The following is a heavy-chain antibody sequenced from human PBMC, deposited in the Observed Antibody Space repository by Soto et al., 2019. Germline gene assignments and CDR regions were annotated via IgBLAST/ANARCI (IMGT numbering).Heavy chain of an antibody. V-gene: IGHV1-2*04. Sequence: ASVKVSCKASGYTFTGYYMHWVRQAPGQGLEWMGWINPNSGGTNYAQKFQGWVTMTRDTSISTAYMELSRLRSEDTAVYYCARDVAAAGDLYFDYWGQGTLVTVSS. D-gene: IGHD6-13*01. CDR3: ARDVAAAGDLYFDY. J-gene: IGHJ4*02. CDR1: GYTFTGYY. CDR2: INPNSGGT.